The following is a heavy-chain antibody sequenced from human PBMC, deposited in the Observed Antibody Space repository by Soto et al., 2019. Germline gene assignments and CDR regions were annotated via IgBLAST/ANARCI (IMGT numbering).Heavy chain of an antibody. V-gene: IGHV4-59*01. D-gene: IGHD1-7*01. CDR3: ARERGNSNFDC. CDR2: IYYSGST. Sequence: SETLSLTCTVSGGSISSYYWSWIRQPPGKGLEWIGYIYYSGSTNYNPSLKSRVTISVDTSKNQFSLKLSSVTAADTAVYYCARERGNSNFDCWGQGNPVTVSS. J-gene: IGHJ4*02. CDR1: GGSISSYY.